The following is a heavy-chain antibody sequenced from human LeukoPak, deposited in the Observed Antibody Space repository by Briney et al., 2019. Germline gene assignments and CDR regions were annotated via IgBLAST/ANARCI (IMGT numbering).Heavy chain of an antibody. D-gene: IGHD6-13*01. V-gene: IGHV3-30*04. Sequence: GGSLRLSCAASGFTFSSYAMHWVRQAPGKGLEWVAVISYDGSNKYYADSVKGRFTISRDNSKNTLYLQMNTLRAEDTAVYYCAREINSHWYTAFDYWGQGTLVTVSS. CDR1: GFTFSSYA. J-gene: IGHJ4*02. CDR2: ISYDGSNK. CDR3: AREINSHWYTAFDY.